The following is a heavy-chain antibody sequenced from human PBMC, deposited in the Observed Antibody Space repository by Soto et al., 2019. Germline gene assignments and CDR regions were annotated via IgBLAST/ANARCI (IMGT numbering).Heavy chain of an antibody. CDR3: ARAGDVSPHYYDSSGYSKGIDY. V-gene: IGHV3-21*01. Sequence: GGSLRLSCAASGFTFSSYSMNWVRQAPGKGLEWVSSISSSSSYIYYADSVKGRFTISRDNAKNSLYLQMNSLRAEDTAVYYCARAGDVSPHYYDSSGYSKGIDYWGQGTLVTVSS. J-gene: IGHJ4*02. CDR1: GFTFSSYS. D-gene: IGHD3-22*01. CDR2: ISSSSSYI.